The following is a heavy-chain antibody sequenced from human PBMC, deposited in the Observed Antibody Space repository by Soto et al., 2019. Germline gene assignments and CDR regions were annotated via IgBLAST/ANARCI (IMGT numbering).Heavy chain of an antibody. D-gene: IGHD3-10*01. CDR2: IYYSGST. CDR1: GGSISSYY. J-gene: IGHJ4*02. CDR3: ARGLSSGSYYTYYFDY. V-gene: IGHV4-59*01. Sequence: QVQLQESGPGLVKPSETLSLTCTVSGGSISSYYWSWIRQPPGKGLEWIGYIYYSGSTNYNPSLKSRVTISVDTSKNQFSLQLSSVTAADTAVYYCARGLSSGSYYTYYFDYWGQGTLVTVSS.